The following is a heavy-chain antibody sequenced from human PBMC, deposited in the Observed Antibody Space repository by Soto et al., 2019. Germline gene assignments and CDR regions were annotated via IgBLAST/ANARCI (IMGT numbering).Heavy chain of an antibody. V-gene: IGHV3-30*02. D-gene: IGHD2-8*01. Sequence: LRLSCAASGFYFSNYGMHWVRQAPGKGLEWVAVIRFDGSNKYYGDPVKGRFTISRDNSKNTLYLQMNSLRAEDTAVYYCANVLRLDYWGQGTLVTVSS. CDR1: GFYFSNYG. CDR3: ANVLRLDY. CDR2: IRFDGSNK. J-gene: IGHJ4*02.